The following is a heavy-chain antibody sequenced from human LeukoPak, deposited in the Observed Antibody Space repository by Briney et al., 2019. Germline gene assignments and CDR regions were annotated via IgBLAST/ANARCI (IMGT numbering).Heavy chain of an antibody. CDR1: GYTLTELS. CDR3: ARVQRERAYSSSWNLNGAEYFQH. D-gene: IGHD6-13*01. J-gene: IGHJ1*01. V-gene: IGHV1-2*02. Sequence: ASVKVSCKVSGYTLTELSMHGVRQAPGQGLEWMGWIDPNSGGTNYAQKLQGRVTMTRDTSISTAYMELSRLRSDDTAVYYCARVQRERAYSSSWNLNGAEYFQHWGQGSLVTVSS. CDR2: IDPNSGGT.